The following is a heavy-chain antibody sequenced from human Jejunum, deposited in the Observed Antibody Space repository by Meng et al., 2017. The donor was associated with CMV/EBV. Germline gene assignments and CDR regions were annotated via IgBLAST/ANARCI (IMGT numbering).Heavy chain of an antibody. D-gene: IGHD3-16*01. CDR2: IYPDDFDT. Sequence: SGYSFTTYGVAWVRQMSGRGLEWMGIIYPDDFDTRYSPSFQGQVTISADKSLTTAYLQWSSLKAPDTAMYYCARGGKSDYRVFDYWGQGTLVTVSS. CDR3: ARGGKSDYRVFDY. V-gene: IGHV5-51*01. J-gene: IGHJ4*02. CDR1: GYSFTTYG.